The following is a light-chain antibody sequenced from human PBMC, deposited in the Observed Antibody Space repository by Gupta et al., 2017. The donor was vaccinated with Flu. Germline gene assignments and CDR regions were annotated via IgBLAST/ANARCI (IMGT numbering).Light chain of an antibody. Sequence: DVVMPQSPLPLPVTLGQPASIPCRSSQSLLYSDGNTHVNWFQQQPGQSPRLLIYKVSNRDSGPPDRFGGSGAGTDFTLKISMVYAEVVGVYYCMQSTRWPHSFGQGTKLEIK. J-gene: IGKJ2*03. CDR2: KVS. CDR3: MQSTRWPHS. V-gene: IGKV2-30*01. CDR1: QSLLYSDGNTH.